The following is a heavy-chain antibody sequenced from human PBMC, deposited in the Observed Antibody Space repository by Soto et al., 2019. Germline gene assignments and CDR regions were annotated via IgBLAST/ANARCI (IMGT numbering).Heavy chain of an antibody. CDR3: AKDMQGGWQDLDY. V-gene: IGHV3-9*01. D-gene: IGHD6-19*01. J-gene: IGHJ4*02. Sequence: GGSLRLSCAASGFTFDDYAMHWVRQAPGKGLEWVSGISWNSGSIGYADSVKGRFTISRDNAKNSLYLQMNSLRAEDTALYYWAKDMQGGWQDLDYWGQGTLVTVSS. CDR1: GFTFDDYA. CDR2: ISWNSGSI.